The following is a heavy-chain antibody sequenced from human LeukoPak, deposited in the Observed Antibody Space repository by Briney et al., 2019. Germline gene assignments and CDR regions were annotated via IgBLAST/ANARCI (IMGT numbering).Heavy chain of an antibody. CDR3: ARGGYDYVWGSYRYYGY. D-gene: IGHD3-16*02. V-gene: IGHV4-59*12. Sequence: PSETLSLTCTVSGGSISSYYWSWIRQPPGKGLEWIGYIYYSGSTNYNPPLKSRVTISVDTSKNQFSLKLSSVTAADTAVYYCARGGYDYVWGSYRYYGYWGQGTLVTVSS. CDR2: IYYSGST. J-gene: IGHJ4*02. CDR1: GGSISSYY.